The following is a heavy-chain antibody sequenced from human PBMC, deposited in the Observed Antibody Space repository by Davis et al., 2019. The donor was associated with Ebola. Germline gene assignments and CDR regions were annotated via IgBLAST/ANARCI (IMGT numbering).Heavy chain of an antibody. CDR2: IKSKTDGGTT. Sequence: GGSLRLSCAASGFTFSNAWMSWVRQAPGKGLEWVGRIKSKTDGGTTDYAAPVKGRFTISRDDSKNTLYLQMNSLKTEDTAVYYCTTDIVVVPAAIGFGYYYGMDVWGQGTTVTVSS. CDR3: TTDIVVVPAAIGFGYYYGMDV. J-gene: IGHJ6*02. V-gene: IGHV3-15*01. D-gene: IGHD2-2*02. CDR1: GFTFSNAW.